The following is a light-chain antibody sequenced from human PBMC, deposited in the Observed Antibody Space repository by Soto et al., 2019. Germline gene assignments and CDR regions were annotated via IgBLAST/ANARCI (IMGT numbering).Light chain of an antibody. CDR1: SSDVGGYNY. V-gene: IGLV2-14*03. CDR3: SSYTGGSTRV. CDR2: DVS. J-gene: IGLJ2*01. Sequence: QSALTQPASVSGSPGQSITISCTGTSSDVGGYNYVSCYPQHPGKAPKLMIYDVSNRPSGVSNRVSDSKSGNTASLTISGLEDEDEADYYCSSYTGGSTRVFGGGTELTV.